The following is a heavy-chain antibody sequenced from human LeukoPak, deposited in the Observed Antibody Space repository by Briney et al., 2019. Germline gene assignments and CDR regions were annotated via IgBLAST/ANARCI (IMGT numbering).Heavy chain of an antibody. V-gene: IGHV1-2*04. J-gene: IGHJ3*02. Sequence: GASVKVSCKASGYTFTGYYMHWVRQAPGQGLEWMGWINPNSGGTNYAQKFQGWVTMTRDTSMSTAYMELSRLRSDDTAVYYCARRGYCSGGSCYSSAFDIWGQGTMVTVSS. D-gene: IGHD2-15*01. CDR3: ARRGYCSGGSCYSSAFDI. CDR2: INPNSGGT. CDR1: GYTFTGYY.